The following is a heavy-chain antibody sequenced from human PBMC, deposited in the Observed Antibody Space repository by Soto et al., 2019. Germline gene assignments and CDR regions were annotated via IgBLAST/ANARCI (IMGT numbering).Heavy chain of an antibody. Sequence: SETLSLTCSVSGDFISNTTYYWAWVRQAPGKGLEWVGSIYFSGSGTSHYNPSLKSRVTISVDTSKNQFSLKLTSVTAADTAVYYCATPLFSFCTSGQYTFDYRGQGTPVPGYS. D-gene: IGHD3-3*01. V-gene: IGHV4-39*01. CDR3: ATPLFSFCTSGQYTFDY. J-gene: IGHJ4*02. CDR1: GDFISNTTYY. CDR2: IYFSGSGTS.